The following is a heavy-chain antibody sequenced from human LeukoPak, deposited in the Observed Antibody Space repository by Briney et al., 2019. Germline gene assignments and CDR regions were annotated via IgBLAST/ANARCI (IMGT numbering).Heavy chain of an antibody. CDR2: IHYDATKA. Sequence: GGSLRLSCAPSGFTFSNYGMHWVRQAPGKGLEGVTFIHYDATKAYYADSVKGRLTISRDNSKNILHLQMHNLRTEDTAVYYCARDSYGFDIWGQGTMDTVSS. J-gene: IGHJ3*02. CDR3: ARDSYGFDI. CDR1: GFTFSNYG. V-gene: IGHV3-30*02.